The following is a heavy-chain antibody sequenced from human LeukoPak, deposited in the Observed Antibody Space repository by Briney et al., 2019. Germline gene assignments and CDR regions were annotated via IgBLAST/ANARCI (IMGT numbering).Heavy chain of an antibody. CDR3: ARGGGIAAGSYGY. V-gene: IGHV1-2*02. CDR2: INPNSGGT. J-gene: IGHJ4*02. Sequence: ASVKVSCKASGYTFTGYYMHWVRQAPGQGLERMGWINPNSGGTNYAQKFQGRVTMTRDTSISTAYMELSRLRSDDTAVYYCARGGGIAAGSYGYWGQGTLVTVSS. CDR1: GYTFTGYY. D-gene: IGHD6-13*01.